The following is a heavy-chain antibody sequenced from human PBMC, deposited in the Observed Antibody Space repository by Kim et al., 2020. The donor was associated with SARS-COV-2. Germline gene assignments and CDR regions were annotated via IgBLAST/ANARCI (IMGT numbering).Heavy chain of an antibody. V-gene: IGHV3-30*18. Sequence: GGSLRLSCEASGFTFNNYGMNWIRQGPGKGLEWVAFMSYEGSMKYYTDSAKGRFTISRDNSKSTLYLQMNSLRADDTAIYFCAKTSVVLAIASYYYGLDVWGQGTTVTVSS. CDR2: MSYEGSMK. CDR3: AKTSVVLAIASYYYGLDV. J-gene: IGHJ6*02. D-gene: IGHD2-15*01. CDR1: GFTFNNYG.